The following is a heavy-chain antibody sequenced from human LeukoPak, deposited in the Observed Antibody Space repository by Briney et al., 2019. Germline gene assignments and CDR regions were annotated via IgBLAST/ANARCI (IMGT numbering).Heavy chain of an antibody. J-gene: IGHJ3*02. CDR2: IYDTGST. D-gene: IGHD1-26*01. V-gene: IGHV4-59*01. CDR1: GGSISSYH. Sequence: PSETLSLTCTVSGGSISSYHWSWIRQPPGKGLEWIAYIYDTGSTNYNPSLKSRVTISVDTSKNQFSLKLSSVTAADTAVYYCARTTGIVGITGAFDIWGQGTVVTVSS. CDR3: ARTTGIVGITGAFDI.